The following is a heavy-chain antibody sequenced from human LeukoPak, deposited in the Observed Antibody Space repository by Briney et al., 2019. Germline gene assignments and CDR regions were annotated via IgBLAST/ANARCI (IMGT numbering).Heavy chain of an antibody. V-gene: IGHV4-59*01. CDR2: ICYSGST. CDR1: GGSISSYY. Sequence: PSETLSLTCTVSGGSISSYYWSWIRQPPGKGLEWIGYICYSGSTNYNPSLKSRVTISVDTSKNQFSLKLSSVTAADTAVYYCAREGGLWYSSSKIGHWYFDLWGRGTLVTVSS. J-gene: IGHJ2*01. D-gene: IGHD6-13*01. CDR3: AREGGLWYSSSKIGHWYFDL.